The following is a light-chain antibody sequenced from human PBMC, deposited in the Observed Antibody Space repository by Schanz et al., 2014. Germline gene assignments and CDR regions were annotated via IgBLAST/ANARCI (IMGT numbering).Light chain of an antibody. J-gene: IGLJ3*02. CDR2: DYS. V-gene: IGLV1-51*01. Sequence: QSVLTQPPSVSGAPGQKVTISCSGSTSNIGNNYVSWYQQFPGTAPRLLIYDYSKRPSGIPDRFSGSGSGTSATLAITGLQTGDEADYYCGTRDSSLNAWVFGGGTKLTVL. CDR1: TSNIGNNY. CDR3: GTRDSSLNAWV.